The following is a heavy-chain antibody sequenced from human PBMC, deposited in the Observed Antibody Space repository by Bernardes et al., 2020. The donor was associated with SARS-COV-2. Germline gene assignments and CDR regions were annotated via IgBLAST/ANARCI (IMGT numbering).Heavy chain of an antibody. CDR3: VPGGGRYFDY. D-gene: IGHD3-10*01. V-gene: IGHV3-48*03. CDR2: IGGSGYPI. Sequence: GSLRLSCAASGFSFSIFELNWVRQAPGKGLEWISYIGGSGYPIYYADSVRGRFTISRDNAKNSLYLQMNSLRAEDTAVYYCVPGGGRYFDYWGQGTLVTVSS. CDR1: GFSFSIFE. J-gene: IGHJ4*02.